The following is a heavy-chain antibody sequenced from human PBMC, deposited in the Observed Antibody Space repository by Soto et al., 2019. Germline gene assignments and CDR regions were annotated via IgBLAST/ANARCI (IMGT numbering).Heavy chain of an antibody. CDR3: ATVCRFCSSPTFLY. CDR1: GFTFSNYA. V-gene: IGHV3-48*01. Sequence: PGGSLRLSCAASGFTFSNYAMNWVRQAPGKGLEWVSYISTGDSPIYYADSVKGRFTISRDNAKNSLYLQMISLRAEDTAVYYCATVCRFCSSPTFLYWGGGTLVTVSS. D-gene: IGHD2-2*01. CDR2: ISTGDSPI. J-gene: IGHJ4*02.